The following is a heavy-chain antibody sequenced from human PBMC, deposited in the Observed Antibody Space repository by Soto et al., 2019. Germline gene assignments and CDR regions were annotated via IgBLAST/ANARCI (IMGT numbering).Heavy chain of an antibody. V-gene: IGHV3-23*01. J-gene: IGHJ4*02. CDR2: IDNSGGST. CDR3: AKDRYEAHDSAAGTHSDQ. D-gene: IGHD6-13*01. Sequence: EVQLLESGGGLVQPGGSLRLSCAASGFTLSSYAMSWVRQAPGKGLEWVSTIDNSGGSTYYADSMKGRFTISRDNSKNTLYLQMNSLRAEDTAVYYCAKDRYEAHDSAAGTHSDQWGQGTLVTVSS. CDR1: GFTLSSYA.